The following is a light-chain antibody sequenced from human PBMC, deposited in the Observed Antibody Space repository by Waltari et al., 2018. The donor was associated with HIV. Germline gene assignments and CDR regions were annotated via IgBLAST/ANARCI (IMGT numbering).Light chain of an antibody. CDR1: NSNIGAND. CDR2: EST. Sequence: SVLTQPPSKSAAPGQTVTISCAGHNSNIGANDVSWYQQLPGAAPRLIIYESTKRPSVISDRFSASKSDTTATLDSAGVQPGDEAMYFCGTRDNERGPVIFGGGTWVTVL. J-gene: IGLJ2*01. V-gene: IGLV1-51*02. CDR3: GTRDNERGPVI.